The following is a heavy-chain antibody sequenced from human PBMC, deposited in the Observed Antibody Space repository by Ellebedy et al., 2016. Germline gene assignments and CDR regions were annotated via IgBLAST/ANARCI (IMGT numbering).Heavy chain of an antibody. CDR2: INSDGSST. Sequence: GGSLRLSCAASGFTFSSYWMHWVRQAPGKGLVWVSRINSDGSSTSYADSVKGRFTISRDDSKNRLYLQMSSLKVEDTATYYCANVGGSGTYYNGYWGQGTLVTVSS. J-gene: IGHJ4*02. CDR3: ANVGGSGTYYNGY. D-gene: IGHD3-10*01. CDR1: GFTFSSYW. V-gene: IGHV3-74*01.